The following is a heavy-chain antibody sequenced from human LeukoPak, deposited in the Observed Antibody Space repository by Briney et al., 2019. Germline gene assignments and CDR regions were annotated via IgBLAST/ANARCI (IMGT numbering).Heavy chain of an antibody. V-gene: IGHV4-38-2*02. J-gene: IGHJ4*02. Sequence: SETLSLTCTVSGYSVSSGYYWAWVRQPPGKGLECVGSIYHSGNTFYNPSLKSRVTISLDTSKNQFSLNLTSVTAADTAVYYCARAGGGSYRHDYWGQGTLVTVSS. CDR1: GYSVSSGYY. CDR3: ARAGGGSYRHDY. D-gene: IGHD1-26*01. CDR2: IYHSGNT.